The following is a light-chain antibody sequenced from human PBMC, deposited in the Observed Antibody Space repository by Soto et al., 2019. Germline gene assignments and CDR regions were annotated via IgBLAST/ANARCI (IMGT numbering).Light chain of an antibody. V-gene: IGKV3-20*01. J-gene: IGKJ2*01. CDR2: GTS. CDR3: HQFGSSPGT. CDR1: QSVNSNY. Sequence: EIGLTQSPGTLSLSPGERATLSCRTSQSVNSNYLAWYQQNPGQAPRLLIYGTSNRTTGIADRFSGSGSGTDFTLTIARVEPEDFAVYYCHQFGSSPGTFGQGTKLEIK.